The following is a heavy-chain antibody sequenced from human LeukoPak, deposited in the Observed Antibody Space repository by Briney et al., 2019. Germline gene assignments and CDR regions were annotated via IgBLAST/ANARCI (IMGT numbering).Heavy chain of an antibody. CDR2: ISGSGGST. CDR1: GFTFSSYA. V-gene: IGHV3-23*01. D-gene: IGHD6-13*01. J-gene: IGHJ4*02. Sequence: GGSLRLSCAASGFTFSSYAMSWVRQAPGRGLEWVSAISGSGGSTYYADSVKGRFTISRDNSKNTLYLQMNSLRAEDTAVYYCAKLSLYSGSWYYDYWGQGTLVTVSS. CDR3: AKLSLYSGSWYYDY.